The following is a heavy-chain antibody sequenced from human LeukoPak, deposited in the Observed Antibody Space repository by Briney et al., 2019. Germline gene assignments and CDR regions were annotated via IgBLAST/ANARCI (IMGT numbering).Heavy chain of an antibody. CDR3: VTDTAMRNAFDI. J-gene: IGHJ3*02. CDR1: GFTFSSYG. CDR2: IWYDGSNK. Sequence: GGSLRLSCAASGFTFSSYGMHWVRQAPGKGLEWVAVIWYDGSNKYYADSVKGRFTISRDNSKNTLYLQMSSLRAEDTAVYYCVTDTAMRNAFDIWGQGTMVTVSS. V-gene: IGHV3-30*02. D-gene: IGHD5-18*01.